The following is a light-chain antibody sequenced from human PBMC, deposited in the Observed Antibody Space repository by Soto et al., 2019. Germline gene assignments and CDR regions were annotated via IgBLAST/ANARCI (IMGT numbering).Light chain of an antibody. CDR3: MQALETPYT. J-gene: IGKJ2*01. CDR1: QRLLHSNGNTF. V-gene: IGKV2-28*01. Sequence: EIVMTQSPPSLTVTPGEPASISCRSSQRLLHSNGNTFLDWYLQKPGQSPQLLIYLGSNRASGDTDRVSGSEAGTDFTLKISRMEAEDVGVYYCMQALETPYTFGQGTKLEIK. CDR2: LGS.